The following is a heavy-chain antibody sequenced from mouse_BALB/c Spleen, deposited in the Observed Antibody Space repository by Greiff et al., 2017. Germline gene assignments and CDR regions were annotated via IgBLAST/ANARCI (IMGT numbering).Heavy chain of an antibody. CDR2: INPYNDYT. V-gene: IGHV1S45*01. Sequence: EVQLQQSGAELVRPGASVKISCKASGYTFTNHHINWVRQSPGQGLDWIGYINPYNDYTSYNQKFKGKATLTVDKSSSTAYMELSSLTSEASAVYYCTKSTMITTNYFDYWGQGTTLTVSS. D-gene: IGHD2-4*01. J-gene: IGHJ2*01. CDR3: TKSTMITTNYFDY. CDR1: GYTFTNHH.